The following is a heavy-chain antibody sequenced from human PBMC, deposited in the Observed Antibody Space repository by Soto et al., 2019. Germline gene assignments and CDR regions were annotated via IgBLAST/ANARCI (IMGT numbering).Heavy chain of an antibody. Sequence: SVKVSCKASGGTFSSYAISWVRQAPGQGLEWMGGIIPIFGTANYAQKFQGRVTITADESTSTAYMELSSLRSEDTAVYYCARGEGGPRWGSIDDWGQGTLVTVSS. D-gene: IGHD2-21*01. CDR1: GGTFSSYA. J-gene: IGHJ4*02. CDR2: IIPIFGTA. CDR3: ARGEGGPRWGSIDD. V-gene: IGHV1-69*13.